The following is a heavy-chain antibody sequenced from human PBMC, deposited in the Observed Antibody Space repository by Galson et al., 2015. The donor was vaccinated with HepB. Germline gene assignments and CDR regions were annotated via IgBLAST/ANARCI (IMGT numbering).Heavy chain of an antibody. CDR3: ARYHRAASSSWLDY. V-gene: IGHV3-21*01. CDR2: ISYSSDYT. J-gene: IGHJ4*02. CDR1: GFSFSTYS. D-gene: IGHD6-13*01. Sequence: SLRLSCAASGFSFSTYSMNWVRQAPGKGLEWVSSISYSSDYTYYTDSLKGRFTISRDNAKNSLYLQMNSLRVEDTAVYYCARYHRAASSSWLDYWGQGTPVTVSS.